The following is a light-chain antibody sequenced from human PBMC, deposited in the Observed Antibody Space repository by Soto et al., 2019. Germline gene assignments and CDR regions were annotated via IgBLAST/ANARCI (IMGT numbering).Light chain of an antibody. Sequence: QSVLTQPASVSGSPGQSITISCTGTSSDIGGYNYVSWYQQYPGKAPKLMTYEVSNRPSGVSNRFSGSKTGNTASLTISVLQAEDEADYYCSSHTSTITLYVFGGGTKLTVL. CDR1: SSDIGGYNY. CDR2: EVS. J-gene: IGLJ1*01. CDR3: SSHTSTITLYV. V-gene: IGLV2-14*01.